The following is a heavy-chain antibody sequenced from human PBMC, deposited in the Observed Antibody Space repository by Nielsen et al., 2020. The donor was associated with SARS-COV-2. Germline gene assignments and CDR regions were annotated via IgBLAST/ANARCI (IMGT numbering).Heavy chain of an antibody. CDR3: VREHRIRRMFDY. V-gene: IGHV3-30-3*01. D-gene: IGHD3-10*02. J-gene: IGHJ4*02. CDR2: ISYGGDNE. Sequence: GESLKISCAASGFTFSKFPMHWVRQAPGKGLEWLAIISYGGDNEHYADSVKGRFTISRDNSKNMLFLQMNSLGAEDTAVYYCVREHRIRRMFDYWGQGTLVTVSS. CDR1: GFTFSKFP.